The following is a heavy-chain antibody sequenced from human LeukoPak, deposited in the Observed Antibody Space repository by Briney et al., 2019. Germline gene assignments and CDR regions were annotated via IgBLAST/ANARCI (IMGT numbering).Heavy chain of an antibody. V-gene: IGHV3-30-3*01. D-gene: IGHD6-19*01. CDR2: LSYDGSNK. Sequence: GGSLRLSCAASGFTFSSYAMHWVRQAPGKGLEWVAVLSYDGSNKYYADSVKGRFTISRDNSKNTLYLQTNSLRAEDTAVYYCARDSIAVAGFDYWGQGTLVTVSS. CDR3: ARDSIAVAGFDY. J-gene: IGHJ4*02. CDR1: GFTFSSYA.